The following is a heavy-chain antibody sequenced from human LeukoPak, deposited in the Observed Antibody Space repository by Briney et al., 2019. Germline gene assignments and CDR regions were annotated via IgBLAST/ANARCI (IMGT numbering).Heavy chain of an antibody. Sequence: PSETLSLTCAVSGGSISSYYCSCIRQPAGKGLEWIGRIYTSGRTNYNPSLKSRVTMSVDTSKHQFSLKLSSVTAADTAVYYCARLVPAAMVPANWFDPWGQGTLVTVSS. D-gene: IGHD2-2*01. V-gene: IGHV4-4*07. CDR2: IYTSGRT. CDR1: GGSISSYY. CDR3: ARLVPAAMVPANWFDP. J-gene: IGHJ5*02.